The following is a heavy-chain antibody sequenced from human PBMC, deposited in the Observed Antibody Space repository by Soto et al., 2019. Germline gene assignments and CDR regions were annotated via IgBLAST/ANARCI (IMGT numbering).Heavy chain of an antibody. CDR3: ATARFSRRGPHFDY. Sequence: ASXKVSCKVSGYTLTELSMHWVRQAPGKGLEWMGGFDPEDGETIYAQKFQGRVTMTEDTSTDTAYMELSSLRSEDTAVYYCATARFSRRGPHFDYWGQGTLVTVSS. CDR2: FDPEDGET. CDR1: GYTLTELS. V-gene: IGHV1-24*01. D-gene: IGHD3-3*01. J-gene: IGHJ4*02.